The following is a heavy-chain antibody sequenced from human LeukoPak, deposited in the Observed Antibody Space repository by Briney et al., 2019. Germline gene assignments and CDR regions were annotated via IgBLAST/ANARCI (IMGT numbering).Heavy chain of an antibody. CDR1: GYSISSGYY. CDR3: ARLDCGGDCRGDY. V-gene: IGHV4-38-2*01. Sequence: SETLSLTCAVSGYSISSGYYWGWIRQPPGKGLEWIGSIYHSGSTYYNPSLKSRVTISVDTSKNQFSLKPSSVTAADTAVYYCARLDCGGDCRGDYWGQGTLVTVSS. D-gene: IGHD2-21*01. J-gene: IGHJ4*02. CDR2: IYHSGST.